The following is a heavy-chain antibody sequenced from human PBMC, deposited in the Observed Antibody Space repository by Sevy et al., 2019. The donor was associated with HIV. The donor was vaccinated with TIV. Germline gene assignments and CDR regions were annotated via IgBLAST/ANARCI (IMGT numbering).Heavy chain of an antibody. J-gene: IGHJ2*01. CDR2: ISAYNGNT. CDR1: GYTFTSYG. D-gene: IGHD3-22*01. V-gene: IGHV1-18*04. Sequence: ASVKVSCKASGYTFTSYGISWVRQAPGQGLEWMGWISAYNGNTNYAQKLQGRVTMTTDTPPRTAYMEMRSLRSDDTAVYYCARTPYYYDSSGYWYFDLWGRGTLVTVSS. CDR3: ARTPYYYDSSGYWYFDL.